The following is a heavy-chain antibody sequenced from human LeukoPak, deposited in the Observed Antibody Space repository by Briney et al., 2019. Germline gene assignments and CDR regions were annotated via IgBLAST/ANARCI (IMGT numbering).Heavy chain of an antibody. J-gene: IGHJ4*02. CDR3: ARDRKPYYYGSGSYSNYFDY. Sequence: ASVKVSCKASGYTFTSYYMHWVRQAPGQGLEWMGIINPSGGSTSYAQKFQGRVTMTRDMSTSTVYMELSSLRSEDTAVYYCARDRKPYYYGSGSYSNYFDYWGQGTLVTVSS. CDR1: GYTFTSYY. D-gene: IGHD3-10*01. CDR2: INPSGGST. V-gene: IGHV1-46*01.